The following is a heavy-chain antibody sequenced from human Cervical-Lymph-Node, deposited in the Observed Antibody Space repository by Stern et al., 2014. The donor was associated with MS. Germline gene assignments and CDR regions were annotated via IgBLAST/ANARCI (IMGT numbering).Heavy chain of an antibody. Sequence: VQLVESGAEVKKPGASVKVSCRASGYTFTNYYMHWVRQVPGQGLEWMEIINPSGGNTSFAQKFQGRVTMTRDTSTSTVYMELSSLRSEDTAVYYCAGGHTFDYWGQGTLVTVSS. CDR3: AGGHTFDY. J-gene: IGHJ4*02. V-gene: IGHV1-46*01. D-gene: IGHD6-25*01. CDR2: INPSGGNT. CDR1: GYTFTNYY.